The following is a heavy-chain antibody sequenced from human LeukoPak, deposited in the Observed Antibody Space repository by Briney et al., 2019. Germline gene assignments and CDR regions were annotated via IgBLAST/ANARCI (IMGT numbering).Heavy chain of an antibody. V-gene: IGHV3-48*03. CDR3: ARDFYDTVYDAFDI. D-gene: IGHD5/OR15-5a*01. J-gene: IGHJ3*02. Sequence: QSGGSLRLSCAASGFTFSRYEMNWVRQAPGKGLVWVSYINSRGRTMCYADSVKGRFTISRDNAQNSLYLQMNSLRAEDTAVYYCARDFYDTVYDAFDIWGQGTMVTVCS. CDR1: GFTFSRYE. CDR2: INSRGRTM.